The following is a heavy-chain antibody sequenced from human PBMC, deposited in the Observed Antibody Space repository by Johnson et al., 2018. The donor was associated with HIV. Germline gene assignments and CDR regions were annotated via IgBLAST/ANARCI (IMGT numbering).Heavy chain of an antibody. CDR1: GFTVDDYG. J-gene: IGHJ6*02. V-gene: IGHV3-20*04. D-gene: IGHD3-16*01. CDR2: INWNGGIT. Sequence: VQLVESGGGLVPPGGSLRLSCAASGFTVDDYGMSWVRQAPGKGLEWVSGINWNGGITGYAGSVKGRFTISRDNAKNSLYLQMNTLRGEDTAVYYCATYTRGWWRDGFDVWGRGTMVTVSS. CDR3: ATYTRGWWRDGFDV.